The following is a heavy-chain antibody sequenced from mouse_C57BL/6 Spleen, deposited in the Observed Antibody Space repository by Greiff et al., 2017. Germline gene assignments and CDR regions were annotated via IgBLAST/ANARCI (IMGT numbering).Heavy chain of an antibody. CDR1: GFTFSDYY. J-gene: IGHJ3*01. CDR2: ISNGGGST. V-gene: IGHV5-12*01. D-gene: IGHD2-4*01. CDR3: ARQDDYEFAY. Sequence: EVMLVESGGGLVQPGGSLKLSCAASGFTFSDYYMYWVRQTPEKRLEWVAYISNGGGSTYYPDTVKGRFTISRDNAKNTLYLQMSRLKSEDTAMYYCARQDDYEFAYWGQGTLVTVSA.